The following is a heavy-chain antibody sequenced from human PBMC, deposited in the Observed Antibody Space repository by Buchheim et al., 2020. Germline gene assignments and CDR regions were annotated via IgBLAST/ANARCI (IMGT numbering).Heavy chain of an antibody. J-gene: IGHJ6*02. D-gene: IGHD5-18*01. CDR2: ISGSGGST. Sequence: EVQLLESGGGLVQPGGSLRLSCAASGFTFSSYAMSWVRQAPGKGLEWVSAISGSGGSTYYADSVKGRFTISRDNSKNTLYLQMNSLRAEDTAVYYCASLVEWIQLWDYYGMDVWGQGTT. V-gene: IGHV3-23*01. CDR3: ASLVEWIQLWDYYGMDV. CDR1: GFTFSSYA.